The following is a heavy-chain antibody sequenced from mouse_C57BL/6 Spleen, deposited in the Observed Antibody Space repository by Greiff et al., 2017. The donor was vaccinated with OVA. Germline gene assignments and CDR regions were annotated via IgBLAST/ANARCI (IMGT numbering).Heavy chain of an antibody. CDR1: GYTFTSYW. D-gene: IGHD2-14*01. Sequence: QVQLQQPGAELVMPGASVKLSCKASGYTFTSYWMHWVKQRPGQGLEWIGEIDPSDSYTNYNQKFKGKSTLNVDKSSSTAYMQLSSLTSEDSAVYYCARIGRDYFDYWGQGTTLTVSS. J-gene: IGHJ2*01. CDR2: IDPSDSYT. V-gene: IGHV1-69*01. CDR3: ARIGRDYFDY.